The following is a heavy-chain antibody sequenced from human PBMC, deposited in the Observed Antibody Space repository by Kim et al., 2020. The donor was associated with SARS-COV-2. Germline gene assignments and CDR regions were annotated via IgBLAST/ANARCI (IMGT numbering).Heavy chain of an antibody. D-gene: IGHD6-19*01. J-gene: IGHJ6*02. CDR2: INHSGST. CDR1: GGSFSGYY. V-gene: IGHV4-34*01. CDR3: ATLGSGWYPYYYYYGMDV. Sequence: SETLSLTCAVYGGSFSGYYWSWIRQPPGKGLEWIGEINHSGSTNYNPSLKSRVTISVDTSKNQFSLKLSSVTAADTAVYYCATLGSGWYPYYYYYGMDVWGQGTTVTVSS.